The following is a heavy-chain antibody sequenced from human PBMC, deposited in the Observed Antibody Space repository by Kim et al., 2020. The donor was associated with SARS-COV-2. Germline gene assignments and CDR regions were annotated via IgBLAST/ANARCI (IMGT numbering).Heavy chain of an antibody. CDR3: ASEYSGYDNFDY. CDR2: ISGSGGSP. D-gene: IGHD5-12*01. Sequence: GGSLRLSCAASGFTFSSYAMSWVRQAPGKGLEWVSAISGSGGSPYYADSVKGRFTISRDNSKNTLYLQMNSLRAEDTAVYYCASEYSGYDNFDYWGQGTPVTVSS. CDR1: GFTFSSYA. V-gene: IGHV3-23*01. J-gene: IGHJ4*02.